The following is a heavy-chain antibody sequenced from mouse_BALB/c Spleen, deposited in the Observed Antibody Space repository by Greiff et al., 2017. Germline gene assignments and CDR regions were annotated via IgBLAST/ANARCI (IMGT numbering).Heavy chain of an antibody. D-gene: IGHD6-1*01. V-gene: IGHV5-17*02. Sequence: DVKLVESGGGLVQPGGSRKLSCAASGFTFSSFGMHWVRQAPEKGLEWVAYISSGSSTIYYADTVKGRFTISRDNPKNTLFLQMTSLRSEDTAMYYRARSASFSPHFDYWGQGTTLTVSS. CDR1: GFTFSSFG. CDR2: ISSGSSTI. J-gene: IGHJ2*01. CDR3: ARSASFSPHFDY.